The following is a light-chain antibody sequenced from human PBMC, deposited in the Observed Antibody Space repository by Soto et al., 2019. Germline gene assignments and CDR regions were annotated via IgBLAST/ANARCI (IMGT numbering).Light chain of an antibody. CDR1: SSDVGGYNY. CDR3: SSYTSSSTLV. CDR2: EVR. J-gene: IGLJ1*01. Sequence: QSALTQPASVSGSPGQSITISCTGTSSDVGGYNYVSWYQQHPGKAPKLMIYEVRNRPSGVSNRFSGSKSGSTASLTISGLQAEDEADYYCSSYTSSSTLVFGTGTKLTVL. V-gene: IGLV2-14*01.